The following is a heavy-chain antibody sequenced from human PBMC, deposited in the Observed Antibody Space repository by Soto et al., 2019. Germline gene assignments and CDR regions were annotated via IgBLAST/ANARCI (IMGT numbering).Heavy chain of an antibody. D-gene: IGHD6-13*01. Sequence: VASVKVSCKASGYTFTGYYMHWVRQAPGQGLEWMGWINPNSGGTNYAQKFQGWVTMTRDTSISTAYMELSRLRSDDTAVYYCARDYSGGSSWYEAGFEYWGQGTLVTVSS. CDR1: GYTFTGYY. CDR2: INPNSGGT. J-gene: IGHJ4*02. V-gene: IGHV1-2*04. CDR3: ARDYSGGSSWYEAGFEY.